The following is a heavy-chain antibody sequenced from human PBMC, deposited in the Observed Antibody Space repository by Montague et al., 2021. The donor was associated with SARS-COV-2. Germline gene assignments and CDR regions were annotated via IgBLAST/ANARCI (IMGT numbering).Heavy chain of an antibody. CDR2: INHSGST. J-gene: IGHJ4*02. D-gene: IGHD3-10*01. CDR3: ARGARQGYGFRLGSFDY. V-gene: IGHV4-34*01. Sequence: SETLSLTCTVSGGSFSGYYWNWIRQPPGKGLEWIGEINHSGSTNYNPSLKSRVTMSADTSKNQFSLKLSSVTAADTAVYYCARGARQGYGFRLGSFDYWGQGTLVTVSS. CDR1: GGSFSGYY.